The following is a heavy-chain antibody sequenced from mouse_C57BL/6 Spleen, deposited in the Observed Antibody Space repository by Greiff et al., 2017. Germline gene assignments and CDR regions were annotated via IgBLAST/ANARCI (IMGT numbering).Heavy chain of an antibody. CDR3: ARENYGSSYGWFAY. CDR1: GYAFSRSW. Sequence: VQLLQSGPELVQPGASVKISCKVSGYAFSRSWMNWVKQRPGKGLEWIGRIYPGDGDNKYNGKFKGKATRTADKSSSTAYMQLSSQTSEDSAVYFCARENYGSSYGWFAYWGQGTLVTVSA. V-gene: IGHV1-82*01. D-gene: IGHD1-1*01. J-gene: IGHJ3*01. CDR2: IYPGDGDN.